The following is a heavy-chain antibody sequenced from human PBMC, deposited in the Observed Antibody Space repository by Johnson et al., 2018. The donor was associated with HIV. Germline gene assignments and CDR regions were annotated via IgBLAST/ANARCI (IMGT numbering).Heavy chain of an antibody. CDR2: IYSGGST. Sequence: EKLVESGGGLVQPGGSLRLSCAASGFTVSNKYMSWVRQAPGKGPEWVSVIYSGGSTYYADSVKGRFTISRDNSKNTLYLQMNNLKTEDTAVYYCSRSIAASGRDAVDMWGQGTMVTVSS. D-gene: IGHD6-13*01. CDR3: SRSIAASGRDAVDM. J-gene: IGHJ3*02. CDR1: GFTVSNKY. V-gene: IGHV3-66*01.